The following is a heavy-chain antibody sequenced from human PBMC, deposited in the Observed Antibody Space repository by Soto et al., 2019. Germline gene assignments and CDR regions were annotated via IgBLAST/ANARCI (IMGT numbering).Heavy chain of an antibody. V-gene: IGHV1-24*01. CDR1: GYTLTELS. J-gene: IGHJ1*01. CDR3: AATYSGYDYLFH. Sequence: GASVKVACKVSGYTLTELSMHWVRQAPGKGLEWMGGFDPEDGETIYAQKFQGRVTMTEDTSTDTDYMELSSLRSEDTAVYYCAATYSGYDYLFHWGQGTLVTVSS. CDR2: FDPEDGET. D-gene: IGHD5-12*01.